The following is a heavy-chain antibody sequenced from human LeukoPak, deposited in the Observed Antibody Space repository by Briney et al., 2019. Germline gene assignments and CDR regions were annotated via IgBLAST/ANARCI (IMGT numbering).Heavy chain of an antibody. Sequence: PGGSLRLSCEPSGFPFSSYWMLWVRQAPGKGLVWVSRISGDGTIKTYADFVRGRFTISRDNTKNILYPQMNSLRVEDMAIYLCSRSQFDYWGQGVLVTVSS. J-gene: IGHJ4*02. CDR3: SRSQFDY. CDR1: GFPFSSYW. V-gene: IGHV3-74*03. CDR2: ISGDGTIK.